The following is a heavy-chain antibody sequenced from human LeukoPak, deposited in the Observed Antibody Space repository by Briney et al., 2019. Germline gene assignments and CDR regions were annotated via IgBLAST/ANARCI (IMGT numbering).Heavy chain of an antibody. Sequence: GRSLRLSCAASGFTFSDYGVNWVRQAPGKGLEWVAIISYDGSNKYYADSVKGRFTISRDNTKNTLYLQMDSLRAEDTAVYYCAKTLYDKIWGTYPYYYYGMNVWGRGTTVTVSS. CDR3: AKTLYDKIWGTYPYYYYGMNV. CDR2: ISYDGSNK. V-gene: IGHV3-30*18. J-gene: IGHJ6*02. D-gene: IGHD3-16*01. CDR1: GFTFSDYG.